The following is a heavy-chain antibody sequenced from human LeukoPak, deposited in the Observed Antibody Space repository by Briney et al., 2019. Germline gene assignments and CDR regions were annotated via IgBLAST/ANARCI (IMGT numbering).Heavy chain of an antibody. J-gene: IGHJ4*02. V-gene: IGHV4-59*08. D-gene: IGHD3-22*01. CDR1: GGSISSYY. CDR2: IYYSGST. CDR3: ARPPYYYDSSGYTFDY. Sequence: SETLSLTCTVSGGSISSYYWSWIRQPPGKGLEWIGYIYYSGSTNYNPSLKSRVTISVDTSKNQFSLKLSSVTAADTAVYYCARPPYYYDSSGYTFDYWGQGTLATVSS.